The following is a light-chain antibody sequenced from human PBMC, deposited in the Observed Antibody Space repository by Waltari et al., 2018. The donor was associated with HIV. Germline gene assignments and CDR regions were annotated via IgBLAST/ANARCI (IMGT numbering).Light chain of an antibody. CDR2: AAS. J-gene: IGKJ3*01. CDR1: QGIRND. V-gene: IGKV1-17*01. CDR3: LQHNSYPGT. Sequence: DIQMTESASSLSASVCNRVTITCRASQGIRNDVGWYQQKPGKAPKRLIYAASSLQSGFPSRFSGSGSGTEFTLTISSLQPEDFATYYCLQHNSYPGTFGPGTKVDIK.